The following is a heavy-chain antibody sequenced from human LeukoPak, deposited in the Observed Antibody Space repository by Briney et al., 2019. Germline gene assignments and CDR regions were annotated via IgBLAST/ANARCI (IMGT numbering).Heavy chain of an antibody. CDR2: ISYDGSNK. D-gene: IGHD6-13*01. J-gene: IGHJ4*02. CDR1: GFTFSSYA. CDR3: ARDGGQYSSSWIFDY. V-gene: IGHV3-30-3*01. Sequence: SGGSLRLSCAASGFTFSSYAMHWVRQAPGKGLEWVAVISYDGSNKYYADSVKGRFTISRDNSKNTLYLQMNSLRAEDTAVYYCARDGGQYSSSWIFDYWGQGTLVTVSS.